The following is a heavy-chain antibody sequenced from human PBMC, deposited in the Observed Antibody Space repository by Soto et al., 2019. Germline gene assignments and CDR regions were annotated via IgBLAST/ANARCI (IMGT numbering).Heavy chain of an antibody. CDR1: GFSFRAYA. D-gene: IGHD1-1*01. V-gene: IGHV3-23*03. CDR2: VFGGGNDP. Sequence: EVQLLESGGGLVQPGGSLRLSCAASGFSFRAYAMSWVRQAPGKGLEWVSSVFGGGNDPFSAESVRGRFTISRDNSKNTLFLQMDSLRVEDTAVYYCAKQQGHPDNLYHFDHWGQGTLVIVSS. CDR3: AKQQGHPDNLYHFDH. J-gene: IGHJ4*02.